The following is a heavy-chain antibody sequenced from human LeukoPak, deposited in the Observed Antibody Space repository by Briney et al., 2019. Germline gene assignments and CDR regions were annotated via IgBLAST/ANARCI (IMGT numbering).Heavy chain of an antibody. CDR3: ARGGYYDSSGQGHVHFDY. V-gene: IGHV1-8*01. J-gene: IGHJ4*02. D-gene: IGHD3-22*01. Sequence: GASVKVSCKASGYTFTSYDINWVRQATGQGLEWMGWMNPNSGNTGYAQKFQGRDTMTRNTSISTAYMELSSLRSEDTAVYYCARGGYYDSSGQGHVHFDYWGQGTLVTVSS. CDR2: MNPNSGNT. CDR1: GYTFTSYD.